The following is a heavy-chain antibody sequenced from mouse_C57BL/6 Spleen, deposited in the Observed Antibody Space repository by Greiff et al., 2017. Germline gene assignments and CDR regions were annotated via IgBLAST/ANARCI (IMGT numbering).Heavy chain of an antibody. V-gene: IGHV1-52*01. D-gene: IGHD2-2*01. J-gene: IGHJ4*01. Sequence: QVQLKQPGAELVRPGSSVKLSCKASGYTFTSYWMHWVKQRPIQGLEWIGNIDPSDSETHYNQKFKDKATLTVDKSSSTAYMQLSSLTSEDSAVYYCARGGGYDGLGYAMDYWGQGTSVTVSS. CDR1: GYTFTSYW. CDR3: ARGGGYDGLGYAMDY. CDR2: IDPSDSET.